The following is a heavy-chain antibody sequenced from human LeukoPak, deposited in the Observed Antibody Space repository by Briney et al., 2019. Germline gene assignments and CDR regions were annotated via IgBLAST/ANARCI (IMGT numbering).Heavy chain of an antibody. CDR1: GFTFSDFY. CDR2: ISPTGSDI. Sequence: PGGSLRLSCAAPGFTFSDFYMTWIRQAPGKGLECLSYISPTGSDISYADSVKGRFTISRDNAKNSLYLQMNSLRDDDTAVYYCTRDPRLTDYWGQGTLVTVSS. J-gene: IGHJ4*02. V-gene: IGHV3-11*04. CDR3: TRDPRLTDY.